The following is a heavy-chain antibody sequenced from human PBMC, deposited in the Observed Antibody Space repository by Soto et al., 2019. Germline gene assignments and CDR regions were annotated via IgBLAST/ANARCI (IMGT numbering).Heavy chain of an antibody. D-gene: IGHD3-3*01. Sequence: GASVKVSCKASGYTFTSYGISWVRQAPGQGLEWMGWISAYNGNTSYAQKLQGRVTMTTDTSTSTAYMELRSLRSDDTAVYYCARIRGITIFGVAANDAFDIWGQGTMVTVSS. CDR3: ARIRGITIFGVAANDAFDI. CDR2: ISAYNGNT. CDR1: GYTFTSYG. V-gene: IGHV1-18*01. J-gene: IGHJ3*02.